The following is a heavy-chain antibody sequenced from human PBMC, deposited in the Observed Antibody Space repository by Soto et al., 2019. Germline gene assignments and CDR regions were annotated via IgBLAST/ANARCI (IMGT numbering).Heavy chain of an antibody. V-gene: IGHV3-48*03. Sequence: EVQLVESGGGLVQPGGSLRLSCAASGFTFSSFEMNWVRQAPGKGLEWVSYISKTGSTTYYTDSVKGRLTISRDNAKNSLHLQMNSLRAEDTAVYYCARDISYGYVYGMDVWGQGTTVTVSS. CDR2: ISKTGSTT. CDR1: GFTFSSFE. CDR3: ARDISYGYVYGMDV. D-gene: IGHD3-16*01. J-gene: IGHJ6*02.